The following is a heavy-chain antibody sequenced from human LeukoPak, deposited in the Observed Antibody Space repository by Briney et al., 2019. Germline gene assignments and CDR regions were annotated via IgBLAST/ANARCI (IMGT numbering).Heavy chain of an antibody. D-gene: IGHD2-15*01. CDR2: IIPILGIA. CDR3: ARSDSYTWFDP. CDR1: GGTFSSYA. Sequence: SVKVSCKASGGTFSSYAISWVRQAPGQGLEWMGRIIPILGIANYAQKFQGRVTITADKSTSTAYMELSSLRSDDTAVYYCARSDSYTWFDPWGQGTLVTVSS. V-gene: IGHV1-69*04. J-gene: IGHJ5*02.